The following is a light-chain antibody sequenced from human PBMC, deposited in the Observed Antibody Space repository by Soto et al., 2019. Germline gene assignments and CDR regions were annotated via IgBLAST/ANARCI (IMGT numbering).Light chain of an antibody. CDR2: DAS. J-gene: IGKJ2*01. CDR3: QQYDNLPGYS. V-gene: IGKV1-33*01. CDR1: QDIGNN. Sequence: DIPMTQSPSSLSASVGDRVTITCQASQDIGNNLNWYQQKPGKAPNLLIYDASNLETGVPSRFSGGGSGRDCTFTISTLQPEDIATYYCQQYDNLPGYSCGQGTMLEIK.